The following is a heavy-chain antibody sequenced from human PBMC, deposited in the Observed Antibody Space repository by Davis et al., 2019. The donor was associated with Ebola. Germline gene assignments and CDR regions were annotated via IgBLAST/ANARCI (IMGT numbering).Heavy chain of an antibody. CDR3: ARGDIVTDQVEYFDY. V-gene: IGHV1-69*06. D-gene: IGHD5-12*01. J-gene: IGHJ4*02. CDR1: GGTFSSYA. Sequence: SVKVSCKASGGTFSSYAISWVRQAPGQGLEWMGGIIPIFGTANYAQKFQGRVTITADKSTSTAYMELSSLRSEDTAVYYCARGDIVTDQVEYFDYWGQGTLVTVSS. CDR2: IIPIFGTA.